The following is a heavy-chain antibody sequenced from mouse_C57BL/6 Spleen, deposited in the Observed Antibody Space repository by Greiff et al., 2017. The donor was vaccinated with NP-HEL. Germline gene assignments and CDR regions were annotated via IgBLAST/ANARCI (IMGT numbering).Heavy chain of an antibody. CDR3: ARTLYYGSSYVRSYFDY. CDR1: GYTFTSYW. V-gene: IGHV1-72*01. CDR2: IDPNSGGT. D-gene: IGHD1-1*01. J-gene: IGHJ2*01. Sequence: QVHVKQPGAELVKPGASVKLSCKASGYTFTSYWMHWVKQRPGRGLEWIGRIDPNSGGTKYNEKFKSKATLTVDKPSSTAYMQLSSLTSEDSAVYYCARTLYYGSSYVRSYFDYWGQGTTLTVSS.